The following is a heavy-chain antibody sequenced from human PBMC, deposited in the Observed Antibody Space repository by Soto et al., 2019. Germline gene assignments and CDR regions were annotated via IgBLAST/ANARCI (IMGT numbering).Heavy chain of an antibody. CDR3: ANRGYSYGFVIY. CDR2: IIPMLGIA. D-gene: IGHD5-18*01. CDR1: GGTFSSYT. V-gene: IGHV1-69*02. Sequence: QVQLVQSGAEVKKPGSSVKVSCKASGGTFSSYTFSWVRQAPGQGLEWMGRIIPMLGIANYAQKFPGRVTITADKSTSTAYMELSSLRSEDTAVYYCANRGYSYGFVIYWGQGTLVTVSS. J-gene: IGHJ4*02.